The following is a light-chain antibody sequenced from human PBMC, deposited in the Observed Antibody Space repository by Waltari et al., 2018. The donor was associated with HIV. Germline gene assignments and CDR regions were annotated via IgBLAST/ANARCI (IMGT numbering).Light chain of an antibody. J-gene: IGLJ2*01. V-gene: IGLV2-14*01. CDR2: EVT. CDR3: SSFRSTTTSIL. CDR1: SSDVGNSNY. Sequence: QAALTQPASVSGSPGQSITIPCTGTSSDVGNSNYVCWYQQHPGKAPKLLIYEVTNRPSGVSDRFSGSKSGNTASLTISGLQAEDEADYYCSSFRSTTTSILFGGGTKLTVL.